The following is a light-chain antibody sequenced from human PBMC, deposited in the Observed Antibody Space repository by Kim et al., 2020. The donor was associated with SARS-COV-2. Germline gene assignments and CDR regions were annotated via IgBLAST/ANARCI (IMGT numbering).Light chain of an antibody. Sequence: QSVLTQPPSVSGAPGQRVTISCTGSSSNIGAGYDVQWYQQLPGTAPKLLIYGNSTRPSGVPDRFSGSKSGTSASLAITGLQAEDEADHYCQSYDSSLSGSKVFGGGTKLTVL. CDR2: GNS. V-gene: IGLV1-40*01. CDR3: QSYDSSLSGSKV. CDR1: SSNIGAGYD. J-gene: IGLJ3*02.